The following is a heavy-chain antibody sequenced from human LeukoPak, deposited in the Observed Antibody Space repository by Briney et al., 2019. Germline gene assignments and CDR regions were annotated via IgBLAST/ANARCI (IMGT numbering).Heavy chain of an antibody. CDR1: GYTLTELS. Sequence: ASVKVSCKVSGYTLTELSMHWVRQAPGKGLEWMGGFDPEDGETVYAQKFQGRVTMTEDTSTDTAYMELSSLRSEDTAVYYCATLFPSANDYFDYWGQGTLVTVSS. CDR3: ATLFPSANDYFDY. CDR2: FDPEDGET. V-gene: IGHV1-24*01. D-gene: IGHD3-3*01. J-gene: IGHJ4*02.